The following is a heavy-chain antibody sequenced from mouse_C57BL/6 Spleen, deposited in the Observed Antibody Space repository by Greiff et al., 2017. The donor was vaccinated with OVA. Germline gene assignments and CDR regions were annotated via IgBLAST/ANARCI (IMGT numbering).Heavy chain of an antibody. D-gene: IGHD2-1*01. V-gene: IGHV3-6*01. CDR1: GYSITSGYY. Sequence: EVKLQESGPGLVKPSQSLSLTCSVTGYSITSGYYWNWIRQLPGNKLEWMCYISYDGSNNYTPSLKNRIPITRDTSKNPLFLKLKSVTTEDTATNYCAREGYGNAFAYWGQGTLVTVAA. J-gene: IGHJ3*01. CDR2: ISYDGSN. CDR3: AREGYGNAFAY.